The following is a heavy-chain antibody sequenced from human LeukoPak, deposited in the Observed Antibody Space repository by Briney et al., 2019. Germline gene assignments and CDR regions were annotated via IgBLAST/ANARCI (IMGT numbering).Heavy chain of an antibody. CDR2: MNPNSGNT. Sequence: GASVKVSCKASGYTFTSCDINWVRQATGQGLEWMGWMNPNSGNTGYAQKFQGRVTMTRNTSISTAYMELSSLRSEDTAVYYCARGSGSYYFYYYYYMDVWGKGTTVTVSS. D-gene: IGHD1-26*01. CDR3: ARGSGSYYFYYYYYMDV. CDR1: GYTFTSCD. J-gene: IGHJ6*03. V-gene: IGHV1-8*01.